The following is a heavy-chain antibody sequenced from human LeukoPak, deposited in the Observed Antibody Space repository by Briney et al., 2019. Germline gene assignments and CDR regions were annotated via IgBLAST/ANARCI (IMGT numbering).Heavy chain of an antibody. CDR2: ISWNSGSI. V-gene: IGHV3-9*01. CDR3: SKDQRGSSYYYYYGMDV. D-gene: IGHD6-6*01. Sequence: GGSLRLSCAASGFTFDDYAMHWVRQAPGKGLEWVSDISWNSGSIGYADSVKGRFTISRDNAKNSLYLQMNSLRAEDTALYYCSKDQRGSSYYYYYGMDVWGQGTTVTVSS. CDR1: GFTFDDYA. J-gene: IGHJ6*02.